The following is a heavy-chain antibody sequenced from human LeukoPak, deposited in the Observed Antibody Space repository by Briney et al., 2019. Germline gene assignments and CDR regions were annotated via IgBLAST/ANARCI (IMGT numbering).Heavy chain of an antibody. Sequence: ASVKVSCKASGYTFTSYYMHWVRQAPGQGLEWMGMINPSGGSTSYAQRFQGRVTMTRDTSTGTVYMELSSLRSEDTAVYYCAIWGKLPTHDYWGQGTLVTVSS. CDR3: AIWGKLPTHDY. CDR1: GYTFTSYY. V-gene: IGHV1-46*01. D-gene: IGHD2-15*01. CDR2: INPSGGST. J-gene: IGHJ4*02.